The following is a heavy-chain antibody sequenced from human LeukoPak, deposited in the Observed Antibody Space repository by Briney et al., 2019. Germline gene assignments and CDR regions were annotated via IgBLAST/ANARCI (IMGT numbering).Heavy chain of an antibody. V-gene: IGHV4-59*01. D-gene: IGHD3-9*01. J-gene: IGHJ5*02. CDR2: IYYSGST. CDR3: ARAASSAYYDIGNWFDP. CDR1: GGSISSYY. Sequence: SETLSLTCTVSGGSISSYYWSWIRQPPGKGLEWIGYIYYSGSTNYNPSLKSRVTISVDTSKNQFSLKLSSVTAADTAVYYCARAASSAYYDIGNWFDPWGQGTLVTVSS.